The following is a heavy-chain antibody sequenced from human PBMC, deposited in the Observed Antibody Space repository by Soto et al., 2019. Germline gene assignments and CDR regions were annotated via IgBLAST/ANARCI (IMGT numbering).Heavy chain of an antibody. CDR3: VRSGDNYNLLDF. Sequence: GGSLRLSCAASGFTFSDYYMSWIRQTPGKGLGWIGYSSNSGSFTRYADSVKGRFSISRDNAKNSLYLQINSLRGEDTAIYYCVRSGDNYNLLDFWGQGTPVTVSS. CDR2: SSNSGSFT. D-gene: IGHD1-1*01. CDR1: GFTFSDYY. V-gene: IGHV3-11*06. J-gene: IGHJ4*02.